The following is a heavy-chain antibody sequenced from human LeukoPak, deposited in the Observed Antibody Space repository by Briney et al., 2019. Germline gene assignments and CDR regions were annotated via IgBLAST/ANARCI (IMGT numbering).Heavy chain of an antibody. CDR1: GITLSNYG. J-gene: IGHJ4*02. V-gene: IGHV3-23*01. D-gene: IGHD3-22*01. Sequence: GGSLRLSCAVCGITLSNYGMSWVRQAPGKGLEWVAGISDSGGRTNYADSVKGRFTISRDNPKNTLYLQMNSLRAEDTAVYFCAKRGVVIRVILVGFHKEAYYFDSWGQGALVTVSS. CDR2: ISDSGGRT. CDR3: AKRGVVIRVILVGFHKEAYYFDS.